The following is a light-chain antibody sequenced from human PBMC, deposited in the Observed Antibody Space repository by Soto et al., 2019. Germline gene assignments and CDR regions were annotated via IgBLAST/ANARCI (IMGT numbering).Light chain of an antibody. J-gene: IGKJ1*01. CDR3: HHYET. CDR2: GAS. V-gene: IGKV3-20*01. CDR1: QNVSSSY. Sequence: EIGLTQSPGTLSLSPGERAALSCRASQNVSSSYLAWYQQKPGQAPRLLFYGASSRATGIPDRFSGSGSGTDFTLTISRLEPEDFTVYYCHHYETFGQGTKVDIK.